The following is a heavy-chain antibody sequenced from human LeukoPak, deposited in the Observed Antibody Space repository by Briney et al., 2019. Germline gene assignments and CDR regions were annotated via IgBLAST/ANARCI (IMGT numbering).Heavy chain of an antibody. V-gene: IGHV6-1*01. D-gene: IGHD3-9*01. Sequence: SQTLSLTCAISGDSVSSNSAAWNWIRRSPSRGLEWLGRTYYRSKWYNDYAVSVKSRITINADTSKNQFSLQLNSVTPDDTAVYYCARGQSRYFDWYLGFFDYWGQGTLVTVSS. CDR2: TYYRSKWYN. CDR1: GDSVSSNSAA. J-gene: IGHJ4*02. CDR3: ARGQSRYFDWYLGFFDY.